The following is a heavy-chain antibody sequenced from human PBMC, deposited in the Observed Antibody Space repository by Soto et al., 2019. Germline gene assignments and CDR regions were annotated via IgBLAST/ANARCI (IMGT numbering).Heavy chain of an antibody. V-gene: IGHV4-59*01. J-gene: IGHJ5*02. Sequence: SETLSLTCTVSGGSISNYYWSWIRQPPGRGLEWIGHIFYSGSTNYNPALKSRDTISVDTSKSQFSLKLSSMTAADTAVYYCAKDSGYNYGYFRWFDPWGQGTLVTVSS. CDR3: AKDSGYNYGYFRWFDP. CDR1: GGSISNYY. CDR2: IFYSGST. D-gene: IGHD5-18*01.